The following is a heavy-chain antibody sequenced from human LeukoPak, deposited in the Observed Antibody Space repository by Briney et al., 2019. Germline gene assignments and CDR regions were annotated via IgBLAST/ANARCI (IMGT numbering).Heavy chain of an antibody. J-gene: IGHJ3*02. Sequence: SETLSLTCAVYGGSFSGYYWSWIRQPPGKGLEWIGEINHSGSTNYNPSLKSRVTISVDTSKNQFSLKLSSVTAADTAVYYCARRPKRVVAATPRAFAIWGQGTMVTVSS. CDR1: GGSFSGYY. V-gene: IGHV4-34*01. CDR2: INHSGST. D-gene: IGHD2-15*01. CDR3: ARRPKRVVAATPRAFAI.